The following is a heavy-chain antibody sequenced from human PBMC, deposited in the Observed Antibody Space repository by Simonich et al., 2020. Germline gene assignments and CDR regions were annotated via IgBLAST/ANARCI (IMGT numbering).Heavy chain of an antibody. CDR2: IKQDESEK. J-gene: IGHJ6*03. CDR3: ARDGLGTAYYYYMDV. Sequence: VHLVESLLGLVQPCGSLRLSCAASGFSFSSYWMSWGREATGKGVEWVANIKQDESEKYYLDSGKGRFTISRSSAKNSLYLQMNRLGAEDKAVYYCARDGLGTAYYYYMDVWGKGTTVTVSS. CDR1: GFSFSSYW. D-gene: IGHD7-27*01. V-gene: IGHV3-7*01.